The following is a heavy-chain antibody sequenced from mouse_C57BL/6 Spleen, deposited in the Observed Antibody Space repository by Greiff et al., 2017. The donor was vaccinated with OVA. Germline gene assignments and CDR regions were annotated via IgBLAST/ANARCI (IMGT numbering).Heavy chain of an antibody. CDR1: GYTFTSYW. Sequence: QVQLQQPGAELVRPGSSVKLSCKASGYTFTSYWMDWVKQRPGQGLEWIGNIYPSDSETHYNQKFKDKATLTVDKSSSTAYMQLSSLTSEDSAVYYCARRRGDYSLYYWGQGTTLTVSS. CDR2: IYPSDSET. V-gene: IGHV1-61*01. D-gene: IGHD1-1*01. J-gene: IGHJ2*01. CDR3: ARRRGDYSLYY.